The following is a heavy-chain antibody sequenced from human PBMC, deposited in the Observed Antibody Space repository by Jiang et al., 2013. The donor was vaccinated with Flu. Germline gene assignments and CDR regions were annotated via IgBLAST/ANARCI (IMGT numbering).Heavy chain of an antibody. Sequence: VQLVESGGGLVQPGGSLKLSCAASGFTFSGSAMHWVRQASGKGLEWVGRIRSKADSYATAYAASVKGRFTISRDDSKNTAYLQMNSLKTEDTAVYYCTRHATGYCSGGSCEDAFDIWGQGDNGHRLF. CDR1: GFTFSGSA. V-gene: IGHV3-73*02. J-gene: IGHJ3*02. D-gene: IGHD2-15*01. CDR2: IRSKADSYAT. CDR3: TRHATGYCSGGSCEDAFDI.